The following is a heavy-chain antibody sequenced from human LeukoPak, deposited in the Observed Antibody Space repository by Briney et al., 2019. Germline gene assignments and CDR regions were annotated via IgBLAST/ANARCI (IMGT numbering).Heavy chain of an antibody. J-gene: IGHJ3*02. CDR1: GGSISSYY. CDR2: LSNSGST. V-gene: IGHV4-59*08. Sequence: SETLSLTCTVSGGSISSYYWSWIRQPPGRGPEWIGFLSNSGSTSYNPSLKSRVFISLDTSKNQFSLKLTSVTAADTAVYYCARHDKDVSLADVAFDIWGQGTLVSVSS. CDR3: ARHDKDVSLADVAFDI. D-gene: IGHD2-8*02.